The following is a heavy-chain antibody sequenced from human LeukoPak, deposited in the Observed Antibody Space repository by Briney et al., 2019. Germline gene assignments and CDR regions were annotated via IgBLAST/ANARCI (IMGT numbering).Heavy chain of an antibody. Sequence: SETLSLTCTVSGGSISSSSYYWGWLRPPPGKGLEWNGSIYYSASTYSHPSLESRVTISVDTSKNQFSLKLSSVTAADTAVYYCARRALMTTVTFFDYWGQGTLVTVSS. V-gene: IGHV4-39*01. D-gene: IGHD4-17*01. CDR2: IYYSAST. CDR3: ARRALMTTVTFFDY. J-gene: IGHJ4*02. CDR1: GGSISSSSYY.